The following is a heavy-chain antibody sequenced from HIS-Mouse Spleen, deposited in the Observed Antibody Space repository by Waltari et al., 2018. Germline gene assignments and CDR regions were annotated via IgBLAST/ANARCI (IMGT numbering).Heavy chain of an antibody. CDR3: AREIPYSSSWYDWYFDL. CDR2: IYYSGST. V-gene: IGHV4-39*07. Sequence: QLQLQESGPGLVKPSETPSLTCTVSGGSISRRSYYWGWIRLPPGKGLEWIGSIYYSGSTYYNPSLKSRVTISVDTSKNQFSLKLSSVTAADTAVYYCAREIPYSSSWYDWYFDLWGRGTLVTVSS. J-gene: IGHJ2*01. D-gene: IGHD6-13*01. CDR1: GGSISRRSYY.